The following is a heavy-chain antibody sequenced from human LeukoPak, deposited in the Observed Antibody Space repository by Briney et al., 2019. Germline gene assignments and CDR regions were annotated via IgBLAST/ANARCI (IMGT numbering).Heavy chain of an antibody. CDR2: INPNSGGT. V-gene: IGHV1-2*02. D-gene: IGHD6-19*01. Sequence: GASVKVSCKASGYTFTGYYMHWVRQAAGQGLEWMGWINPNSGGTNYAQKFQGRVTMTRDTSISTAYMELSRLRSDDTAVYYCARAGSGWSVWGMDVWGQGTTVTVSS. CDR3: ARAGSGWSVWGMDV. CDR1: GYTFTGYY. J-gene: IGHJ6*02.